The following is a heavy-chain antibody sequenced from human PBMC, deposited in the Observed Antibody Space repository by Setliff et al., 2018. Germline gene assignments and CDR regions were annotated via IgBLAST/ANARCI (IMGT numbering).Heavy chain of an antibody. CDR1: GYTFTSYG. V-gene: IGHV1-18*01. J-gene: IGHJ4*02. CDR2: ISAYNGNT. CDR3: ARAGNSYAQYYFDY. D-gene: IGHD5-18*01. Sequence: ASVKVSCKASGYTFTSYGISWVRQAPGQGLEWMGWISAYNGNTNYAQKLQGRVTMTTDTSTSTAYMELRSLRSDDTAVYHCARAGNSYAQYYFDYWGQGTLVTVSS.